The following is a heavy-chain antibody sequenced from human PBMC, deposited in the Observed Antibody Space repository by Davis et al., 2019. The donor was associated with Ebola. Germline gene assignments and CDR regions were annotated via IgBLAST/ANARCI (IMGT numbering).Heavy chain of an antibody. CDR1: GFSFSIFA. Sequence: GESLKISCAASGFSFSIFAMTWVRQAPGKGLEWVSAITSSGGSTYYADSVKGRFTISRDNSKNTLYLQMNSLTVEDTAVYYCAKGGSGWPSDYSYGMGVWGKGTTVTVSS. D-gene: IGHD6-19*01. V-gene: IGHV3-23*01. CDR3: AKGGSGWPSDYSYGMGV. J-gene: IGHJ6*04. CDR2: ITSSGGST.